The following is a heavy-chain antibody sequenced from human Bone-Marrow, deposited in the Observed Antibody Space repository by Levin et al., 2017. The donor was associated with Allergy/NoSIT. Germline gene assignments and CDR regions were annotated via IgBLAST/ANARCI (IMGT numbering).Heavy chain of an antibody. J-gene: IGHJ5*02. Sequence: PSETLSLTCAVYGAPFRGYYWSWIRQPPGKGLEWIGEIDHSGSTNYNPSLKSRVTFSVDTATNQISLKLTSVTVADTAVYYCARLTYGGVMARWGWLDPWGQGTLVTVSS. V-gene: IGHV4-34*01. CDR3: ARLTYGGVMARWGWLDP. CDR2: IDHSGST. D-gene: IGHD3-16*01. CDR1: GAPFRGYY.